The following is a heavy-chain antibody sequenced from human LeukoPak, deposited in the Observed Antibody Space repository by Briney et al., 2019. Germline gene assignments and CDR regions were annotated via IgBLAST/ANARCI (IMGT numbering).Heavy chain of an antibody. J-gene: IGHJ3*02. V-gene: IGHV1-2*02. CDR3: ARDTIGLGGYYPLNDAFDI. D-gene: IGHD3-22*01. CDR2: INPNNGGT. Sequence: ASVKVSCKASGYTFTGYYMHWVRLAPGQGLEWMGWINPNNGGTNYAQKFQGRVTMTTDTSTSTAYMELRSLRSDDTAVYYCARDTIGLGGYYPLNDAFDIWGQGTMVTVSS. CDR1: GYTFTGYY.